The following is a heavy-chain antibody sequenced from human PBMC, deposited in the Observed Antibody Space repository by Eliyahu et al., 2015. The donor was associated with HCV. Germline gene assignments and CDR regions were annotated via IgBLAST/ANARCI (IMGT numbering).Heavy chain of an antibody. D-gene: IGHD3-22*01. J-gene: IGHJ4*02. CDR1: GFTFSSYS. CDR3: ARDSLPDEKWLLLLPFDY. V-gene: IGHV3-48*01. CDR2: ISSSSSTI. Sequence: EVQLVESGGGLVQPGGSLRLSCAASGFTFSSYSMNWVRQAPGKGLEWVSYISSSSSTIYYADSVKGRFTISRDNAKNSLYLQMNSLRAEDTAVYYCARDSLPDEKWLLLLPFDYWGQGTLVTVSS.